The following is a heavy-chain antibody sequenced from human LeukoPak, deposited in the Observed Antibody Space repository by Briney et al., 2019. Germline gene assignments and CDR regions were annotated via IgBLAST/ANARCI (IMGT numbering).Heavy chain of an antibody. CDR1: GFYFGSYG. Sequence: GGSLRLSCAASGFYFGSYGMHWVRQAPGKGLEWVAVIWYDGSNEDYADSVKGRFTISRDNSKNTLYLQMNSLRAEDTAVYYCAREGGSGTYTGNFDSWGQGTLVTVSS. CDR2: IWYDGSNE. V-gene: IGHV3-33*01. D-gene: IGHD3-10*01. J-gene: IGHJ4*02. CDR3: AREGGSGTYTGNFDS.